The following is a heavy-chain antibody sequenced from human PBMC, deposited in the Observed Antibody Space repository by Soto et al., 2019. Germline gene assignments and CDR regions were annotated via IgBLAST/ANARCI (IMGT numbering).Heavy chain of an antibody. J-gene: IGHJ4*02. CDR1: GYTFTSYA. CDR3: ARDFSPYCSGGSCPFDY. D-gene: IGHD2-15*01. CDR2: INAGNGNT. V-gene: IGHV1-3*01. Sequence: QVQLVQSGAEVKKPGASVKVSCKASGYTFTSYAMHWVRQAPGQRLEWMGWINAGNGNTKYSQKFQGRVTITRDTSASTAYMELSSLRSEDTAVYYCARDFSPYCSGGSCPFDYWGQGTLVTVSS.